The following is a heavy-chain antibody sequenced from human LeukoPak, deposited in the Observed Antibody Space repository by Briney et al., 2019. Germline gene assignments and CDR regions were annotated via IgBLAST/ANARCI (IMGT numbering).Heavy chain of an antibody. CDR2: ISYDGSNK. CDR3: AKALVYESYSNYYYYGMDV. D-gene: IGHD1-26*01. Sequence: GGSLRLSCAASGFTFSSYGMHWVRQAPGKGLEWVAVISYDGSNKYYADSVKGRFTISRDNSKNTLYLQMNSLRAEDTAVYYCAKALVYESYSNYYYYGMDVWGQGTTVTVSS. V-gene: IGHV3-30*18. CDR1: GFTFSSYG. J-gene: IGHJ6*02.